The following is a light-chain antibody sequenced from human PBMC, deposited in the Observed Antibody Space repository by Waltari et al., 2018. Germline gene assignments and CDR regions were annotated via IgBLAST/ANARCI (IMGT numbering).Light chain of an antibody. V-gene: IGLV2-11*01. Sequence: QSALTQPRSVSGSPGQSVTISCTGTSSDVGGYNYVSWLQQHPGKAPTLMIHDVSKRPSGVPDLFSGSKSGNTASLTISGLQADDETDYYCCSYAGRYTWVFGGGTKLTVL. CDR2: DVS. CDR1: SSDVGGYNY. J-gene: IGLJ3*02. CDR3: CSYAGRYTWV.